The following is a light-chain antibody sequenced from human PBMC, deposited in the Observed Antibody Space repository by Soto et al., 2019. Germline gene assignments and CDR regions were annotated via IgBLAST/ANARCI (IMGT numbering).Light chain of an antibody. CDR3: SSFTTSSTNV. Sequence: QSALTQPPSVSGSPGQTVAISCTGTSSDVGSYNRVSWYQQPPGTAPKLMIYDVSNRPSGVPDRFSGSKSGNTASLTISGLQAEDEADYYCSSFTTSSTNVFGTGTKLTGL. CDR1: SSDVGSYNR. CDR2: DVS. V-gene: IGLV2-18*02. J-gene: IGLJ1*01.